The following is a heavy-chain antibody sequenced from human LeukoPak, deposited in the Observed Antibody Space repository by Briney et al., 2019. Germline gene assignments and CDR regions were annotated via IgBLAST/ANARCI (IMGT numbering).Heavy chain of an antibody. CDR3: ARDRRYYYDSSGYYNWFDP. CDR1: GGSISSSNW. Sequence: SGTLSLTCAASGGSISSSNWWSWVRQPPGKGLEWIGEIYHSGSTNYNPSLKSRVTISVDKSKNQFSLKLTSVTAADTAVYYCARDRRYYYDSSGYYNWFDPWGQGTLVTVSS. J-gene: IGHJ5*02. CDR2: IYHSGST. D-gene: IGHD3-22*01. V-gene: IGHV4-4*02.